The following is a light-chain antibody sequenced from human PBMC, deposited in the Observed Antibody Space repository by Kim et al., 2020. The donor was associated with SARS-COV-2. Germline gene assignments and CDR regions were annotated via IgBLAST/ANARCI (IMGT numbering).Light chain of an antibody. V-gene: IGKV1-39*01. CDR1: QSIATY. CDR2: TAS. CDR3: QQTDSALWT. Sequence: DIQMTQSPSSLSASVGDRVTITCRASQSIATYLNLYQQKPGKAPKLLIHTASSLKSGVPSRFSGRGSGTDFTLTISSLQPEDFATYYCQQTDSALWTFGPGTKVDIK. J-gene: IGKJ3*01.